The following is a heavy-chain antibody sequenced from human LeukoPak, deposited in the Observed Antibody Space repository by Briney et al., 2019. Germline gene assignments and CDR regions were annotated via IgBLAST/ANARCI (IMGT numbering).Heavy chain of an antibody. CDR3: ARWRWQQSEFDH. V-gene: IGHV3-7*01. Sequence: GGSLRLSPAASGFTFSSQSMSRVRQAPGKGLDWVAHINQAGSVKYYVDSVKGRFTVSRDNAKNSLYLQMNSLRAEDTAVYYCARWRWQQSEFDHWSQGTLVTVSS. D-gene: IGHD5-24*01. CDR1: GFTFSSQS. CDR2: INQAGSVK. J-gene: IGHJ4*02.